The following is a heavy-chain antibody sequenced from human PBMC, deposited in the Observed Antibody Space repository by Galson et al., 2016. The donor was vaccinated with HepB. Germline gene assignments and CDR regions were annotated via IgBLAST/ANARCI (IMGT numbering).Heavy chain of an antibody. D-gene: IGHD7-27*01. CDR1: GFAFSRKS. Sequence: SLRLSCAASGFAFSRKSMHWIRQAPGKGLEWVALISFDGAKKDFADSVKGRFTISRDNSKNTVSLQMNSLTPDDTALYYCARDPDLGYFDFWGQGTHVTVPS. J-gene: IGHJ4*02. CDR3: ARDPDLGYFDF. CDR2: ISFDGAKK. V-gene: IGHV3-30*03.